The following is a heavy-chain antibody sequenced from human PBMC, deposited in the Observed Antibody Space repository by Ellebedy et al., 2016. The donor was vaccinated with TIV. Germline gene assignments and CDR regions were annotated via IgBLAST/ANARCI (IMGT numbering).Heavy chain of an antibody. CDR3: SRQGPSITMVRGVNWFDP. J-gene: IGHJ5*02. V-gene: IGHV4-39*01. CDR1: GGSISSSSHY. D-gene: IGHD3-10*01. CDR2: IYYTGST. Sequence: SETLSLTCSVSGGSISSSSHYWGWIRQPPGKGLEWIGSIYYTGSTYYHPSLKRRVTISVDTSKNQFSLNLNSLTAADTAVYYCSRQGPSITMVRGVNWFDPWGQGTLVTVSS.